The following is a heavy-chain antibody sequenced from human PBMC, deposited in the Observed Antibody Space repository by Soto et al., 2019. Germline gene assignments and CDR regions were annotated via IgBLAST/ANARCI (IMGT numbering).Heavy chain of an antibody. J-gene: IGHJ3*02. D-gene: IGHD4-17*01. CDR1: GFTFSSYG. CDR2: IWYGGSNK. V-gene: IGHV3-33*01. Sequence: PGGSLRLSCAPSGFTFSSYGMHWARQAPGKGLEWVAVIWYGGSNKVYADSVKGRFTISRDNSKNTLYLQMNSLRAEDTAVYYCARDLSGDYGALDTWGQGTMVTVSS. CDR3: ARDLSGDYGALDT.